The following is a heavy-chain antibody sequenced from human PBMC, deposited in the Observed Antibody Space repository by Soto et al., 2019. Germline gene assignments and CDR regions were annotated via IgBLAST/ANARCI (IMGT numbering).Heavy chain of an antibody. J-gene: IGHJ4*02. CDR3: ARELYDYSNPYYFDY. V-gene: IGHV4-31*03. D-gene: IGHD4-4*01. CDR2: IYYSGST. Sequence: SETLSLTCTVSSGSISSGGYYWSWIRQHPGKGLEWIGYIYYSGSTYYNPSLKSRVTISVDTSKNQFSLKLSSVTAADTAVYYCARELYDYSNPYYFDYWGQGTLVTVSS. CDR1: SGSISSGGYY.